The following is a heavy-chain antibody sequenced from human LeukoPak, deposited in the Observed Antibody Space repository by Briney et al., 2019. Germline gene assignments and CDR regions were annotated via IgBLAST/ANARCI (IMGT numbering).Heavy chain of an antibody. J-gene: IGHJ3*02. CDR2: INAGNGNT. CDR3: AREEPNYYGSGTREAFDI. V-gene: IGHV1-3*01. CDR1: GYTFTSYA. Sequence: ASVKVSCKASGYTFTSYAMHWVRQAPGQRLEWMGWINAGNGNTKYSQKFQGRVTITRDTSASTAYMELSSLRSEDTAVYYCAREEPNYYGSGTREAFDIWGQGTMVTVSS. D-gene: IGHD3-10*01.